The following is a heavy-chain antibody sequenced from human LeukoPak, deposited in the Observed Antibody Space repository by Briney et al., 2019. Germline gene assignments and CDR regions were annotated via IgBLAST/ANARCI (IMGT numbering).Heavy chain of an antibody. CDR3: ARAGMVRGGHFDY. Sequence: TTSETLSLTCTVPGGSISSYYWSWIRQPPGKGLEWIGYIYYSGSTNYNPSLKSRVTISVDTSKNQFSLKLSSVTAADTAVYYCARAGMVRGGHFDYWGQGTLVTVSS. J-gene: IGHJ4*02. CDR1: GGSISSYY. V-gene: IGHV4-59*01. CDR2: IYYSGST. D-gene: IGHD3-10*01.